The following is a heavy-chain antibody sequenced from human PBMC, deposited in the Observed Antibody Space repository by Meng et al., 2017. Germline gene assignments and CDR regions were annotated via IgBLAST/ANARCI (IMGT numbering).Heavy chain of an antibody. Sequence: VLLVGAGGGVVQPGRSLSLSCAASGGAFMSYGMHWVRHAPGKGVEWVAVIWYDGSNNYYAASVKGRFTISRDNSKNTLYLQMNSLRAEDTAVYYCASDPGLSPPWGQGTLVTVSS. CDR3: ASDPGLSPP. CDR2: IWYDGSNN. CDR1: GGAFMSYG. J-gene: IGHJ5*02. V-gene: IGHV3-33*01. D-gene: IGHD3-16*02.